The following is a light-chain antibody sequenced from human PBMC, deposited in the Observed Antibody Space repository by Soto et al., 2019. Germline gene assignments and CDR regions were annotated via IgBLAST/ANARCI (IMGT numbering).Light chain of an antibody. V-gene: IGKV3-11*01. J-gene: IGKJ3*01. Sequence: EIVLTQSPATLSLSPGERATLSCRASQSVSGYLGWYQQKPGQAPRFLIYDASYRATGTPARFSGSGSGTDFTLTISGLEPEDFAVYYCQQRSNWLISFGPGTKVDIK. CDR1: QSVSGY. CDR3: QQRSNWLIS. CDR2: DAS.